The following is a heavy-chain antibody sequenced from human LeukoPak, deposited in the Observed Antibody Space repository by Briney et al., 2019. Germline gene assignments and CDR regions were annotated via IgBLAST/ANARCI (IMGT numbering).Heavy chain of an antibody. CDR2: INPNSGGT. CDR3: ARDNSGSYFDI. CDR1: GYTFTGYY. Sequence: ASVTVSCKASGYTFTGYYMHWVRQAPGQGLEWMGWINPNSGGTNYAQKFQGRVTMTRDTSISTAYMELSRLRSGDTAVYYCARDNSGSYFDIWGQGTMVTVSS. D-gene: IGHD1-26*01. J-gene: IGHJ3*02. V-gene: IGHV1-2*02.